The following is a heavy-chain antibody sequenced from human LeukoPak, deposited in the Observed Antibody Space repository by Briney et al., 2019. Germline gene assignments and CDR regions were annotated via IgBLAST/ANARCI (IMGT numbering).Heavy chain of an antibody. CDR3: ARDSSGRYRGFDY. D-gene: IGHD6-19*01. V-gene: IGHV4-59*12. J-gene: IGHJ4*02. Sequence: SETLSLTCSVSGGAISSYFWSWIRQPPGKGLEWIGYIYYSGSTNYNPSLKSRVTISVDTSKNQLSLKLSSVTAADTAVYYCARDSSGRYRGFDYWGQGTLVTVSS. CDR1: GGAISSYF. CDR2: IYYSGST.